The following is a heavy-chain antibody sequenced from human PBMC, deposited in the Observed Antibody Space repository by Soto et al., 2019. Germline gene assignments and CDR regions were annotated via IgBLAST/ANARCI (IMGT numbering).Heavy chain of an antibody. V-gene: IGHV1-69*13. J-gene: IGHJ6*02. Sequence: ASVKVSCKASGGTFSSYAISWVRQAPGQGLEWMGGIIPIFGTANYAQKFQGRVTITADESTSTAYMELSSLRSEDTAVYYCASADLRGRAVGVVLTLGAPGRYYYGMDVWGQGTTVTVSS. CDR1: GGTFSSYA. D-gene: IGHD3-3*01. CDR2: IIPIFGTA. CDR3: ASADLRGRAVGVVLTLGAPGRYYYGMDV.